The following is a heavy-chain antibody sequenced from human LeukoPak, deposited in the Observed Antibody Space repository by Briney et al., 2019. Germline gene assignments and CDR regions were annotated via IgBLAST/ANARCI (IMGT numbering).Heavy chain of an antibody. CDR3: ARTYYYDSSGYYYAGGYFDY. V-gene: IGHV3-23*01. CDR1: GFTFSSYA. D-gene: IGHD3-22*01. CDR2: ISGSGGST. Sequence: GGSLRLSCAASGFTFSSYAMRWVRQAPGKGLEWVSAISGSGGSTYYADSVKGRFTISRDNSKNTLYLQMNSLRAEDTAVYYCARTYYYDSSGYYYAGGYFDYWGQGTLVTVSS. J-gene: IGHJ4*02.